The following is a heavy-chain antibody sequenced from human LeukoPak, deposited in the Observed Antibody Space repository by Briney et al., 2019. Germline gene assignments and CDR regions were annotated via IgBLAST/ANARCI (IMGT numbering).Heavy chain of an antibody. CDR2: ISHRGTT. Sequence: PETPSLTCAVSGYSISTGYHWGWIRQPPGKGLEWIGTISHRGTTYYNLSLKSRLTISVDTSNNQFSLKLISMTAADTAVYYCARGGEFYYDSSHYWGQGILVTVST. V-gene: IGHV4-38-2*01. CDR1: GYSISTGYH. D-gene: IGHD3-22*01. CDR3: ARGGEFYYDSSHY. J-gene: IGHJ4*02.